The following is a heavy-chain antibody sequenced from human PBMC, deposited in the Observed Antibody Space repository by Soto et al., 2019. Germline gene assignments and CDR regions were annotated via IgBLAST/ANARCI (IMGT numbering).Heavy chain of an antibody. V-gene: IGHV4-34*01. CDR2: INHSGST. Sequence: PPGKGLEWIGEINHSGSTNYNPSLKSRVTISVDTSKNQFSLKLSSVTAADTAVYYCARVTYYYYYYMDVWGKGTTVTVSS. J-gene: IGHJ6*03. CDR3: ARVTYYYYYYMDV. D-gene: IGHD2-21*02.